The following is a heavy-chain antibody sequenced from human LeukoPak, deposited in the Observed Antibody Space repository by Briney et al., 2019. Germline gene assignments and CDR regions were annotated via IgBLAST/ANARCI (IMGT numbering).Heavy chain of an antibody. D-gene: IGHD3-16*01. Sequence: GGSLRLSCEASGFTLSTYWMNWVRQVPGKGLDWVANINPDGSGKRYVDSVKGRFTIASDNADNSLSLQMNSLRAEDTAVYYCASWGAGGNSWGQGTLVTVSS. J-gene: IGHJ4*02. CDR3: ASWGAGGNS. CDR2: INPDGSGK. V-gene: IGHV3-7*01. CDR1: GFTLSTYW.